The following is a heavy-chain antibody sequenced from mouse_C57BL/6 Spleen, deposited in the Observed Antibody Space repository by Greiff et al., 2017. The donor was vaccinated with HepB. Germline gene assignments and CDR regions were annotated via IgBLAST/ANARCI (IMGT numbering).Heavy chain of an antibody. Sequence: EVQLQESGPGLVKPSQSLSLTCSVSGYSITSGYYWNWIRQFPGNKLEWMGYISYDGSNNYNPSLKNRISITRDTSMNQFFLKLKSVTTEDTATYYCARNPLLWLRRGDYFDYWGQGTTLTASS. CDR2: ISYDGSN. CDR1: GYSITSGYY. D-gene: IGHD2-9*01. J-gene: IGHJ2*01. CDR3: ARNPLLWLRRGDYFDY. V-gene: IGHV3-6*01.